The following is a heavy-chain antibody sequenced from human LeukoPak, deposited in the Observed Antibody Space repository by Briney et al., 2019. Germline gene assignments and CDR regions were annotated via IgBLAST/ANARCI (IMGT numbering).Heavy chain of an antibody. J-gene: IGHJ6*03. Sequence: PSETLSPTCTVSGGSISSGSYYWSWIRQPAGKGLEWIGRIYTSGSTNYNPSLKSRVTISVDTSKNQFSLKLSSVTAADTAVYYCARALYQPATSYYYYYYMDVWGKGTTVTVSS. D-gene: IGHD2-2*01. CDR3: ARALYQPATSYYYYYYMDV. V-gene: IGHV4-61*02. CDR1: GGSISSGSYY. CDR2: IYTSGST.